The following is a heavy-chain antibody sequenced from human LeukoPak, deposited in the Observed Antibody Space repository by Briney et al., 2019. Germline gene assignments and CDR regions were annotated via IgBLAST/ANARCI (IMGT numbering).Heavy chain of an antibody. Sequence: GGSLRLSCAASGFTFSSYGMHWVRQAPGKGREGGAFIRYDGSNKYYADSVKGRFTISRDNAKNSLYLQMNSLRAEDTAVYYCARDRRGSWYWDYWGQGTLVTVSS. CDR1: GFTFSSYG. CDR2: IRYDGSNK. V-gene: IGHV3-30*02. D-gene: IGHD6-13*01. J-gene: IGHJ4*02. CDR3: ARDRRGSWYWDY.